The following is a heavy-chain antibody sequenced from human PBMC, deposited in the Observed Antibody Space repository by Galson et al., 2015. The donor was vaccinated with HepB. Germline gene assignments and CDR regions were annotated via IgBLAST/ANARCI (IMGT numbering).Heavy chain of an antibody. J-gene: IGHJ4*02. CDR1: GFTFSSYD. V-gene: IGHV3-13*04. D-gene: IGHD3-9*01. CDR2: IGTAGDT. CDR3: ARGGGASDPSSYDILTGYYKGSYFDY. Sequence: SLRLSCAASGFTFSSYDMHWVRQATGKGLEWVSAIGTAGDTYYPGSVKGRFTISRENAKNSLYLQMNSLRAGDTAVYYCARGGGASDPSSYDILTGYYKGSYFDYWGQGTLVTVSS.